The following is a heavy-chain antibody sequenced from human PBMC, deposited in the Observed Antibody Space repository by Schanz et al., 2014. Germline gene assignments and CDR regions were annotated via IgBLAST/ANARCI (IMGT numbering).Heavy chain of an antibody. CDR1: GFTFNDYW. Sequence: VQLVESGGGLVQPGGSLRLSCAASGFTFNDYWMHWVRQAPGKGLEWVSYISHNSHYTNYADSVKGRFTIPRDTAENSVYLQMNSLRAEDTAVYYCVTQIGGSTEENDHWGQGTLVTVSS. D-gene: IGHD1-1*01. CDR2: ISHNSHYT. V-gene: IGHV3-11*06. CDR3: VTQIGGSTEENDH. J-gene: IGHJ4*02.